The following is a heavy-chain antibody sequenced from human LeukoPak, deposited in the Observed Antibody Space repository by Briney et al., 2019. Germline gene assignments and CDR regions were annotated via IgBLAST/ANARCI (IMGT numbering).Heavy chain of an antibody. J-gene: IGHJ3*02. V-gene: IGHV4-59*01. CDR3: ARGGCYPTDAFDI. Sequence: SETLSLTCTVSGGSISSYYWSWIRQPPGKGLEWIGYIYYSGSTNYNPSLKSRVTISVDTSKNQFSLKLSSVTAADTAVYYCARGGCYPTDAFDIWGQGTMVTVSS. D-gene: IGHD3-22*01. CDR1: GGSISSYY. CDR2: IYYSGST.